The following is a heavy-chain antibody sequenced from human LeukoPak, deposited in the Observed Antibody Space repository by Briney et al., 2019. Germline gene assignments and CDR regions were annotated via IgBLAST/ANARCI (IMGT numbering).Heavy chain of an antibody. CDR1: GGSISSYY. D-gene: IGHD3-16*01. Sequence: SETLSLTCTVSGGSISSYYWSWIRQPAGKGLEWIGRIYTSGSTNYNPSLKSRVTMSVDTSKNQFSLKLSSVTAADTAVYYCARVGELFQGRPHWFDPWGQGTLVTVSS. CDR3: ARVGELFQGRPHWFDP. CDR2: IYTSGST. V-gene: IGHV4-4*07. J-gene: IGHJ5*02.